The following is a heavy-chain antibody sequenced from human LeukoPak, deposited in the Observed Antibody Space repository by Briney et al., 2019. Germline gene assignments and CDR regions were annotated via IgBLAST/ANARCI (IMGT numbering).Heavy chain of an antibody. CDR3: ARDFTGSSSYYSSYFDY. Sequence: SETLSLTCSVSGGSISNYYWSWIRQPPGKGLEWIGYIYDTGSTNYNPSLKSRVTISVDTSKNQFSLKLNSVTAADTAVYYCARDFTGSSSYYSSYFDYWGQGILVTVSS. J-gene: IGHJ4*02. V-gene: IGHV4-59*01. D-gene: IGHD3-22*01. CDR2: IYDTGST. CDR1: GGSISNYY.